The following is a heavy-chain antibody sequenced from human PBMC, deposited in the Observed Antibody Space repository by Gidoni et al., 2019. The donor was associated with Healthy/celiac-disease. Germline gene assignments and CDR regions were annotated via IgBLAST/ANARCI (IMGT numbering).Heavy chain of an antibody. V-gene: IGHV3-74*01. CDR3: AREQNDYGDGGFDY. J-gene: IGHJ4*02. CDR1: GFTFSSYW. D-gene: IGHD4-17*01. Sequence: ELHLVESGGGLVQPGGSLRLSCAASGFTFSSYWMHWVRKDPGKGLVWVSRIKSDGSSTSYADSVKGRFTISRDNAKNTLYQQMNSLRAEDTAVYYCAREQNDYGDGGFDYWGQGTLVTVSS. CDR2: IKSDGSST.